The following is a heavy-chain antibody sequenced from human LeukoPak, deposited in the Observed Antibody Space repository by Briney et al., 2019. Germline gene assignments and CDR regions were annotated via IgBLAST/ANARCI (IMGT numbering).Heavy chain of an antibody. CDR3: ARVSTAGWLRPAYYYGMDV. CDR1: GYTFTSYG. D-gene: IGHD5-12*01. J-gene: IGHJ6*02. V-gene: IGHV1-18*01. Sequence: ASVKVSCKASGYTFTSYGISWVRQAPGQGLEWMGWISAYNGNTNYAQKLQGRVTMTTDTSTSTAYMELRSLRSDDTAVYYCARVSTAGWLRPAYYYGMDVWGQGTTVTVSS. CDR2: ISAYNGNT.